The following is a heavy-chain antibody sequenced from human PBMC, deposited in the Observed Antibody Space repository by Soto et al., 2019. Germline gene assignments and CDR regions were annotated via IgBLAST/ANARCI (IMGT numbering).Heavy chain of an antibody. J-gene: IGHJ4*02. CDR1: GGSVGSRPYY. V-gene: IGHV4-61*01. Sequence: QVQLQESGPGLVKPSETLSLTCAVSGGSVGSRPYYWSWIRQPPGKGLEWIGYVAYTGTTNYNPSLKSRGTNSIDTAQNQGSLKLTSWAAAGTGVYYCAMAGKHPDFDQLGQGILVTVSS. D-gene: IGHD6-19*01. CDR2: VAYTGTT. CDR3: AMAGKHPDFDQ.